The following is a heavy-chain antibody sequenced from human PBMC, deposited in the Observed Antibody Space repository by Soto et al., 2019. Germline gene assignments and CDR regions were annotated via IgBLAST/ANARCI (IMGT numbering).Heavy chain of an antibody. V-gene: IGHV1-46*01. D-gene: IGHD6-25*01. Sequence: QVQLVQSGAEVKKPGASVKVSCKASRYTFTSYYMHWVRQAPGQGLEWMGIINPSGGSTSYAQKFQGRVTMTRDTSTSTVYMELSSLRSEDTAVYYCARAQRRDVDAFDIWGQGTMVTVSS. CDR2: INPSGGST. CDR3: ARAQRRDVDAFDI. J-gene: IGHJ3*02. CDR1: RYTFTSYY.